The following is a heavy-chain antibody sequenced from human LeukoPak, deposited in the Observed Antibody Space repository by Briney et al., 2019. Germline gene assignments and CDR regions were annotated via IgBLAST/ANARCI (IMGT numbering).Heavy chain of an antibody. V-gene: IGHV3-23*01. D-gene: IGHD3-10*01. CDR3: AKDGSSGSGSFFPF. J-gene: IGHJ4*02. Sequence: PGGSLRLCCAASGFTFSNYAMSWVRQAPGKGLEWVSGISGSGDAIYYTDSVKGRFTISRDNSKSTLYLQMNSLRAEDTAVYYCAKDGSSGSGSFFPFWGQGALLTVSS. CDR2: ISGSGDAI. CDR1: GFTFSNYA.